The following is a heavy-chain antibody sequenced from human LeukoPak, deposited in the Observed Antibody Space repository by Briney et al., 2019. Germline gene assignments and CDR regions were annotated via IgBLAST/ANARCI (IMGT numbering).Heavy chain of an antibody. Sequence: GGSLRLSCGASGFTFRSYSMSWVRPAPGKGLEWISYISTGGSTMYYAGSVKGRFTIARDDAQNSLSLQMNSLRADDTAVYYCIKEAGYCSGGGCYRWFDSWGQGTLVTVSS. V-gene: IGHV3-48*01. J-gene: IGHJ5*01. D-gene: IGHD2-15*01. CDR3: IKEAGYCSGGGCYRWFDS. CDR1: GFTFRSYS. CDR2: ISTGGSTM.